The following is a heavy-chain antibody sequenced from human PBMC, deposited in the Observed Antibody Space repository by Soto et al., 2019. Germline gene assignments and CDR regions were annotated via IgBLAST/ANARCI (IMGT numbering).Heavy chain of an antibody. CDR2: MYHSGNT. CDR1: GDSITSGGYS. J-gene: IGHJ5*02. D-gene: IGHD2-21*01. CDR3: ASSKYDVVAGSAWFDP. V-gene: IGHV4-30-2*01. Sequence: SETLSLTCAVSGDSITSGGYSGFLIQHPPGQGLEWIGYMYHSGNTYYNPSLKGRVTISLDHSRNQFSLRLNSVTAADTAVYFCASSKYDVVAGSAWFDPWGQGTLVTVSS.